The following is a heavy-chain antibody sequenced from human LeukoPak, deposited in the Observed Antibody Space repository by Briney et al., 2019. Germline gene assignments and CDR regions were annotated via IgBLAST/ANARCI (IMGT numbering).Heavy chain of an antibody. CDR3: AKEGWPQMNYFDY. CDR1: GFIVSGNY. Sequence: PGGSLRLSCAGTGFIVSGNYMAWVRQAPGKGLEWVSTIYGGGSTYYADSVKGRFTISRDNSKNTLYLQMNSLRAEDTAVYYCAKEGWPQMNYFDYWGQGTLVIVSS. CDR2: IYGGGST. D-gene: IGHD6-19*01. J-gene: IGHJ4*02. V-gene: IGHV3-53*01.